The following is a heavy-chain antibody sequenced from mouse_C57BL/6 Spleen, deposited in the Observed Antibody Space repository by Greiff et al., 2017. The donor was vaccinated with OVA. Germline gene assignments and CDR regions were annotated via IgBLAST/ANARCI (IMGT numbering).Heavy chain of an antibody. D-gene: IGHD1-1*01. CDR3: ERGGYGSSIWDFDV. J-gene: IGHJ1*03. CDR2: INPSNGGT. Sequence: VQLQQPGTDLVKPGASVKLSCKASGYTFTSYWMHWVKQRPGQGLEWIGNINPSNGGTNYNEKFKSKATLTVDKSSSTAYMQLSRLTSEDSAVYECERGGYGSSIWDFDVWGTGTTVTVSS. V-gene: IGHV1-53*01. CDR1: GYTFTSYW.